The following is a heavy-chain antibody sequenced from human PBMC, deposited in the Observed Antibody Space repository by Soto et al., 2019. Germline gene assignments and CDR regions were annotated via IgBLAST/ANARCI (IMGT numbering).Heavy chain of an antibody. J-gene: IGHJ6*02. D-gene: IGHD3-3*01. V-gene: IGHV1-2*04. Sequence: ASVKVSFKASGYTFTGYYMHWVRQAPGQGLEWMGWINPNSGGTNYAQKFQGWVTMTRDTSISTAYMELSRLRSDDTAVYYCARDPGTITIFGVVNLDYYGMDVWGQGTTVTVSS. CDR1: GYTFTGYY. CDR3: ARDPGTITIFGVVNLDYYGMDV. CDR2: INPNSGGT.